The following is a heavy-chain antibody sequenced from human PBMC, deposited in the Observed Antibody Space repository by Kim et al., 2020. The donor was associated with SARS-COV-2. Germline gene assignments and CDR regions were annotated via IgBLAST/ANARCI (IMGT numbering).Heavy chain of an antibody. D-gene: IGHD6-13*01. CDR3: ARRVWGIAAAGYFDY. Sequence: PSFQGQVTISADKSISTAYLQWSSLKASDTAMYYCARRVWGIAAAGYFDYWGQGTLVTVSS. V-gene: IGHV5-51*01. J-gene: IGHJ4*02.